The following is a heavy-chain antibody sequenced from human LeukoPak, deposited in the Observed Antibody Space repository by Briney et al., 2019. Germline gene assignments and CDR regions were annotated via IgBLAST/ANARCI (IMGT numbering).Heavy chain of an antibody. CDR1: GYTFTSYG. D-gene: IGHD3-22*01. V-gene: IGHV1-18*01. CDR2: ISAYNGNT. CDR3: ARGFAYYDSSGYSFYYMDV. Sequence: ASVKVSCKASGYTFTSYGISWVRQAPGQGLEWMGWISAYNGNTNYAQKLQGRVTMTTDTSTSTAYMELRSLRSDDTAVYYCARGFAYYDSSGYSFYYMDVWGKGTTVTISS. J-gene: IGHJ6*03.